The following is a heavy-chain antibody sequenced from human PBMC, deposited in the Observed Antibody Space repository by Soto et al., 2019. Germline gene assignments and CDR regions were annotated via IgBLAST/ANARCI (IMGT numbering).Heavy chain of an antibody. J-gene: IGHJ4*02. D-gene: IGHD3-10*01. V-gene: IGHV3-15*07. CDR2: IKSNTEGGTT. CDR1: GFTFNNAW. CDR3: PTGPLEGNTMVRAVLISLDY. Sequence: EVQLVESGGALVKPGGSLRLSCGASGFTFNNAWMNWVRQAPGKGLEWVGRIKSNTEGGTTDYAAPVKGRFTISRDDSNITLNLQMNNLRAANTAVYYCPTGPLEGNTMVRAVLISLDYWGQATL.